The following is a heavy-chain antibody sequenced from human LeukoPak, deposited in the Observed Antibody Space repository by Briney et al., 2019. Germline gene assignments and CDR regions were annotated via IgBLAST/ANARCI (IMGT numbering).Heavy chain of an antibody. J-gene: IGHJ4*02. D-gene: IGHD3-3*01. Sequence: GGSLRLSCAASGFTFSSYAMSWVRQAPGKGLEWVSAISGSGGSTYYADSVKGRFTISRDNSKNTLYLQMNSLRAEDTAEYYCAKDPHYDFWSGYWIDYWGQGTLVTVSS. CDR3: AKDPHYDFWSGYWIDY. CDR2: ISGSGGST. V-gene: IGHV3-23*01. CDR1: GFTFSSYA.